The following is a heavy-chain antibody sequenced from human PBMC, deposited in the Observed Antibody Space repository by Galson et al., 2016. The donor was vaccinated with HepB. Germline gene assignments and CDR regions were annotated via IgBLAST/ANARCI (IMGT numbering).Heavy chain of an antibody. D-gene: IGHD1/OR15-1a*01. CDR3: ARVFIVIVPGTFDY. CDR1: GGSVNSANYY. Sequence: SETLSLTCLVSGGSVNSANYYWSWIRRPPGKGLEWIGNIYYSGNTNSNPSFRSRVTVSIDTSRNQFSLKLRSVTAADTAVYYCARVFIVIVPGTFDYWGQGSPVTVSS. J-gene: IGHJ4*02. V-gene: IGHV4-61*01. CDR2: IYYSGNT.